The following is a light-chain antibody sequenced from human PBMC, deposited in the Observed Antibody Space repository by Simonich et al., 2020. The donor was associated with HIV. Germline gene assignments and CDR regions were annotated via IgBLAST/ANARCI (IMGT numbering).Light chain of an antibody. CDR3: QQYDELPYT. CDR1: QGIRFY. J-gene: IGKJ2*01. V-gene: IGKV1-27*01. Sequence: DIQMTQSPSSLSASVGGRVTITGRARQGIRFYLAWNQQKPGKVPNLLINAASNLQSGVTSRFSGSGSGSDFTFTISSLQPADIATYYCQQYDELPYTFGQGTKLEIK. CDR2: AAS.